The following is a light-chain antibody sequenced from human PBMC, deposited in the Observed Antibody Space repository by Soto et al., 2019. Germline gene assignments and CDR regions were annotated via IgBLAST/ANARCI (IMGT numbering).Light chain of an antibody. CDR1: SSDVGGYNY. Sequence: QSALTQPRSVSGSPGQSVTISCTGTSSDVGGYNYVSWYQQHPGKAPKLMIYDVSKRPSGVPDRFSGSKSGNTASLTISGLHAEDEADYYCCSYAGSDPVFGGGTKLTVL. V-gene: IGLV2-11*01. CDR3: CSYAGSDPV. CDR2: DVS. J-gene: IGLJ3*02.